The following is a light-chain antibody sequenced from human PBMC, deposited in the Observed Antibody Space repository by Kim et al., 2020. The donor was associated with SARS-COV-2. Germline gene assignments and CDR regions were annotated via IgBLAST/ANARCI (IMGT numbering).Light chain of an antibody. V-gene: IGLV4-69*01. J-gene: IGLJ3*02. CDR2: LNSDGSH. CDR1: SGHSSYA. CDR3: QTWGTGSWV. Sequence: ASVKLTCTPSSGHSSYAIAWHQQQPEKGPRYSMKLNSDGSHSKGDGIPDRFSGSSSGAERYLTISSLQSEDEADYYCQTWGTGSWVFGGGTKLTVL.